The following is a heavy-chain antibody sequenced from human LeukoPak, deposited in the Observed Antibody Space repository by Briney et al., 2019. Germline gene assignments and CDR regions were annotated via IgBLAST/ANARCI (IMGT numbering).Heavy chain of an antibody. CDR1: GFTFDDYA. J-gene: IGHJ4*02. V-gene: IGHV3-43*02. CDR3: AKDRGFGELLFLFDY. Sequence: GGSLRLSCAASGFTFDDYAMHWVRQAPGKGLEWVSLISGDGGSTYYADSVKGRFTISRDNSKNSLYLQMNSLRTEDTALYYCAKDRGFGELLFLFDYWGQGTLLTLS. D-gene: IGHD3-10*01. CDR2: ISGDGGST.